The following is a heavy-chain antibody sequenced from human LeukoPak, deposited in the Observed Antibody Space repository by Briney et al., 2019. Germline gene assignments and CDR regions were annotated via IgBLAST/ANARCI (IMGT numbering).Heavy chain of an antibody. CDR1: GGSISSGPYY. D-gene: IGHD3-3*01. V-gene: IGHV4-31*03. CDR2: ITYSGNT. Sequence: PSETLSLTCTVSGGSISSGPYYWIWIRQHPGKGLEWIGYITYSGNTYYYPALNSRVTVSLDTSKTRFSLKLSSVTAADTAVYYCARIAYDALDSYYYGMDVWAKGPRSRSPQ. J-gene: IGHJ6*04. CDR3: ARIAYDALDSYYYGMDV.